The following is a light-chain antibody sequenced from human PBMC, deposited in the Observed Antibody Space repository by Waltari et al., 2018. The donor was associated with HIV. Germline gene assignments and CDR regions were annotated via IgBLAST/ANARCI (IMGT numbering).Light chain of an antibody. CDR3: ASWDDKLDGWV. CDR1: YSNIGSNT. J-gene: IGLJ3*02. CDR2: NND. V-gene: IGLV1-44*01. Sequence: QSLLPQPPSASGTPGQRVTISCSGSYSNIGSNTVNWHQQLPGSAPRALIYNNDPRPSGVPDRFAGSKSGTSASLAISGLQSEDQGDYYCASWDDKLDGWVFGGGTRLTVL.